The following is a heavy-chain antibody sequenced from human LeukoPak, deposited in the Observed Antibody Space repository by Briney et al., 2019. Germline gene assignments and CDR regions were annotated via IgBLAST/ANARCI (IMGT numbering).Heavy chain of an antibody. CDR3: ARLFPLMVRGVSDAFDI. J-gene: IGHJ3*02. Sequence: SETLSLTCTVSGGSISSGSHYWTWIRQPAGKGLEWIGRIYTSGSTNYNPSLKSRVTISVDTSKYQFSLKLSSVTAADTAVYYCARLFPLMVRGVSDAFDIWGQGTMVTVSS. D-gene: IGHD3-10*01. CDR2: IYTSGST. V-gene: IGHV4-61*02. CDR1: GGSISSGSHY.